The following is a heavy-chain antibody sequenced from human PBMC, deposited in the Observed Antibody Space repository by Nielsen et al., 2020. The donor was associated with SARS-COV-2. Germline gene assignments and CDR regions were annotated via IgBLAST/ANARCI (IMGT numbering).Heavy chain of an antibody. D-gene: IGHD2-15*01. V-gene: IGHV3-23*01. J-gene: IGHJ4*02. CDR3: AKVLRAATPEDIVVVVEGFDY. CDR2: VSGSGYST. Sequence: GGSLRLSCAASEFTFSNYAMSWVRQAPGKGLEWVSGVSGSGYSTYYADSVKGRFTISRDNSKNTLYLQMNSLRAEDTAVYYCAKVLRAATPEDIVVVVEGFDYWGQGTLVTVSS. CDR1: EFTFSNYA.